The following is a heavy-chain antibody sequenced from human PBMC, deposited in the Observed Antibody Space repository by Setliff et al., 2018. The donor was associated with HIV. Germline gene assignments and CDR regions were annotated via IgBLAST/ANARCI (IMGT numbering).Heavy chain of an antibody. Sequence: GGSPRLSCAASGFSFNTYSMSWVRQAPGKGLEWVSSISIGSGGAIDYADSVQGRFTISRDNSKNSLYLQMNSLRVEDTAVYYCARDYLYYNLYNGSPVYGMDVWGQGTTVTVSS. CDR2: ISIGSGGAI. CDR3: ARDYLYYNLYNGSPVYGMDV. J-gene: IGHJ6*02. CDR1: GFSFNTYS. V-gene: IGHV3-21*01. D-gene: IGHD3-3*01.